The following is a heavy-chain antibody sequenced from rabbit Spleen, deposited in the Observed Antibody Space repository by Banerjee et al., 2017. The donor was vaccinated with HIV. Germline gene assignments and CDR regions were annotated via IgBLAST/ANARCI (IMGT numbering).Heavy chain of an antibody. CDR1: EFDFSGNYY. D-gene: IGHD1-1*01. CDR3: ARDTSSSFSSYGMDL. Sequence: QEQLVESGGGLVQPEGSLTLTCTASEFDFSGNYYICWFRQAPGKGPEWIACIFAGSSSGFTYSATWAKGRFTISETSSTTVTLQMTSLTAADTATYFCARDTSSSFSSYGMDLWGQGTLVTVS. CDR2: IFAGSSSGFT. V-gene: IGHV1S45*01. J-gene: IGHJ3*01.